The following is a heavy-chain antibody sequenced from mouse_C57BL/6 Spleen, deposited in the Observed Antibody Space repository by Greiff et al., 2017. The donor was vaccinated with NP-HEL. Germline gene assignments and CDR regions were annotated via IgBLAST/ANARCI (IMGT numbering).Heavy chain of an antibody. V-gene: IGHV5-17*01. CDR2: ISSGSSTI. J-gene: IGHJ4*01. D-gene: IGHD1-1*01. CDR3: AIPLRYAMDY. CDR1: GFTFSDYG. Sequence: VQLKESGGGLVKPGGSLKLSCAASGFTFSDYGMHWVRQAPEKGLEWVAYISSGSSTIYYADTVKGRFTISRDNAKNTLFLQMTSLRSEDTAMYYCAIPLRYAMDYWGQGTSVTVSS.